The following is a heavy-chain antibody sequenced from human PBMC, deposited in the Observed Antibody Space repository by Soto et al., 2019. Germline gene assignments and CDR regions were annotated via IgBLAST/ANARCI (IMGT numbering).Heavy chain of an antibody. Sequence: SVKVSCKASGFTFTSSAVQWVRQARGQRLEWIGWIVVGSGNTNYAQKFQERVTITRDMSTSTAYMELSSLRPEDTAVYYCAAVQLRFLEWLPLDVWGQGTTVTVSS. V-gene: IGHV1-58*01. CDR3: AAVQLRFLEWLPLDV. D-gene: IGHD3-3*01. J-gene: IGHJ6*02. CDR2: IVVGSGNT. CDR1: GFTFTSSA.